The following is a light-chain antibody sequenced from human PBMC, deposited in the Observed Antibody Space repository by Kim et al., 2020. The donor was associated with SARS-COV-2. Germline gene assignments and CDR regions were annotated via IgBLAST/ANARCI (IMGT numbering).Light chain of an antibody. J-gene: IGLJ2*01. Sequence: ASVKLPCTLSSGHNTYAIAWHQQQPEKGPRYLMKVNSDGSHNKGDGIPDRFSGSSSGAERYLTISSLQSEDEADYYCQTWGTGILVFGGGTKVTVL. CDR1: SGHNTYA. V-gene: IGLV4-69*01. CDR2: VNSDGSH. CDR3: QTWGTGILV.